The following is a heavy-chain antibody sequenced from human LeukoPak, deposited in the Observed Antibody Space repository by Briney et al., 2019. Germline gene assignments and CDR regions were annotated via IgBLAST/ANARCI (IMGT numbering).Heavy chain of an antibody. Sequence: GSLRLSCVASGVTFSSYVMSWVRQAPGKGLEWLGYIYHSGSTYYNPSLKSRVTISVDKSKNQFSLRLSSVTAADTAVYYCARGGSSSWNDAFDIWGQGTMVTVSS. V-gene: IGHV4-4*02. CDR1: GVTFSSYVM. J-gene: IGHJ3*02. CDR3: ARGGSSSWNDAFDI. D-gene: IGHD6-13*01. CDR2: IYHSGST.